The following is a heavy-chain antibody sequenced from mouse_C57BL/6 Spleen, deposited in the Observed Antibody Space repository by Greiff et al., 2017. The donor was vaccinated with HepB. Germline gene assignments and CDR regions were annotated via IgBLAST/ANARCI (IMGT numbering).Heavy chain of an antibody. V-gene: IGHV5-6*01. Sequence: EVMLVESGGDLVKPGGSLKLSCAASGFTFSSYGMSWVRQTPDKRLEWVATISSGGSYTYYPDSVKGRFTISRDNAKNTLYLQMSSLKSEDTAMYYCARFDYGFAYWGQGTLGTVSA. D-gene: IGHD2-4*01. CDR2: ISSGGSYT. CDR1: GFTFSSYG. CDR3: ARFDYGFAY. J-gene: IGHJ3*01.